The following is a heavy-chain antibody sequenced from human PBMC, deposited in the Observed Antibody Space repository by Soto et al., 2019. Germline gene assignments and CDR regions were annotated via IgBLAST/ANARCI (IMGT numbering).Heavy chain of an antibody. D-gene: IGHD2-21*02. CDR1: GESISSSSYY. J-gene: IGHJ4*02. CDR3: ARQRTTVVTQAYFDH. CDR2: IYYSGRT. V-gene: IGHV4-39*01. Sequence: LSLTCIVSGESISSSSYYWGWIRQPPGKGLERIGSIYYSGRTYYNPSFKSRVTISIDTSKNQFSLKLSSVTATDTAVYYCARQRTTVVTQAYFDHWGQGALVTVSS.